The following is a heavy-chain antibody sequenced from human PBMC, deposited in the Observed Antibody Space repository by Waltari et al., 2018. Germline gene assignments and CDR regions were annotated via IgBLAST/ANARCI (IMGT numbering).Heavy chain of an antibody. CDR2: IYENGST. V-gene: IGHV4-38-2*02. D-gene: IGHD3-10*01. CDR1: GYSIRSAYS. Sequence: QVQLQESGPGLVKPSETLSLTGTVSGYSIRSAYSWAWIRQPPGKGLEWIGSIYENGSTYYNPSLKSRVTISMYTSKNQVSLKVTSVIAADTAVYYCARGLRETMFLGDWGQGTLVTVSS. CDR3: ARGLRETMFLGD. J-gene: IGHJ4*02.